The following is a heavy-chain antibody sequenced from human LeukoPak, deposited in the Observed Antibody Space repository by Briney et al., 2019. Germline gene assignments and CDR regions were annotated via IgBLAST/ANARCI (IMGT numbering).Heavy chain of an antibody. J-gene: IGHJ4*02. D-gene: IGHD6-19*01. CDR2: INPSGGST. Sequence: ASVKVSCKASGYTFTSYYMHWVRQAPGQGLEWMGIINPSGGSTSYAQKFQGRVTMTRDMSTSTVYMELSSLRSEDTAVYYCARDFKSSGWYLSCELPGLWGQGTLVTVSS. CDR3: ARDFKSSGWYLSCELPGL. CDR1: GYTFTSYY. V-gene: IGHV1-46*01.